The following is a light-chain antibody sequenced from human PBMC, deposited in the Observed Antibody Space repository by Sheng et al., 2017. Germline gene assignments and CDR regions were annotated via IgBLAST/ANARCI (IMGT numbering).Light chain of an antibody. CDR2: EVT. V-gene: IGLV2-23*02. J-gene: IGLJ1*01. Sequence: QSALTQPASVSGSPGQSITISCTGTSTDLGNYNLVSWYQQYPGKAPKLMIYEVTKRPSGVSNRFSGSKSDNTASLTISGLRAEDEADYYCCLFGGNGSKHVFGTGTKVTV. CDR1: STDLGNYNL. CDR3: CLFGGNGSKHV.